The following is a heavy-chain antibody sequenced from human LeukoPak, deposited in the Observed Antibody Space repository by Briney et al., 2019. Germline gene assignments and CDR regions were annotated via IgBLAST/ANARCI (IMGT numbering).Heavy chain of an antibody. V-gene: IGHV3-72*01. Sequence: GGSLRLSCAASGFTFSDHCMDWVRQAPGKGLERVGRTRNKANSYTTEYAASVKGRFTISRDDSKKSLYLQMNSLKTEDTAVYYCARESGGGVLGYFDLWGRGTLVSVSS. CDR3: ARESGGGVLGYFDL. CDR1: GFTFSDHC. J-gene: IGHJ2*01. CDR2: TRNKANSYTT. D-gene: IGHD3-10*01.